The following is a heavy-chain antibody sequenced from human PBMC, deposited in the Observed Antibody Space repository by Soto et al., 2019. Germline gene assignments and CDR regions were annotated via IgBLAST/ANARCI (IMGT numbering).Heavy chain of an antibody. CDR3: ARDRACSSTSCYVWFDP. CDR2: IYYSGST. V-gene: IGHV4-31*03. J-gene: IGHJ5*02. D-gene: IGHD2-2*01. CDR1: GGSISSGGYY. Sequence: PSETLSLTCTVSGGSISSGGYYWSWIRQHPGKGLEWIGYIYYSGSTYYNPSLKSRVTISVDTSKNQFSLKLSSVTAADTAVYYCARDRACSSTSCYVWFDPWGQGTLVTVSS.